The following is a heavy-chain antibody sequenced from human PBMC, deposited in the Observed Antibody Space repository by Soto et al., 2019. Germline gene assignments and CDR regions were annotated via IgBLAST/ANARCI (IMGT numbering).Heavy chain of an antibody. V-gene: IGHV1-8*01. CDR1: GYTFTSYD. CDR3: ARARRGYSYGSYYYYGMDV. D-gene: IGHD5-18*01. Sequence: QVQPVQSGAEVKKPGASVKVSCKASGYTFTSYDINWVRQATGQGLEWMGWMNPNSGNTGYAQKFQGRVTMTRNTSISTAYMELSSLRSEDTAVYYCARARRGYSYGSYYYYGMDVWGQGTTVTVSS. CDR2: MNPNSGNT. J-gene: IGHJ6*02.